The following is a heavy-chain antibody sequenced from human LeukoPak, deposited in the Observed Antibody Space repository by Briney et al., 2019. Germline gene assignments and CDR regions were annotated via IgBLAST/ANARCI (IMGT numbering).Heavy chain of an antibody. CDR2: ISAYNGNT. Sequence: ASVKVSCKASGYTFTSYGISWVQQAPGQGLEWMGWISAYNGNTNYAQKLQGRVTMTTDTSTSTAYMELRSLRSDDTAVYYCARVVVVPAASPSTGYYYYYMDVWGKGTTVTVSS. V-gene: IGHV1-18*01. D-gene: IGHD2-2*01. J-gene: IGHJ6*03. CDR3: ARVVVVPAASPSTGYYYYYMDV. CDR1: GYTFTSYG.